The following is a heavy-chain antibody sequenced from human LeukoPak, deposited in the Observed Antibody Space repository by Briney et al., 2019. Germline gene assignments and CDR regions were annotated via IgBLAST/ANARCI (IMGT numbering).Heavy chain of an antibody. CDR1: GSTFSSYA. D-gene: IGHD3-10*01. CDR3: AKGSFMVREILY. V-gene: IGHV3-23*01. CDR2: ISGSGGST. Sequence: PGGSLRLSCAAPGSTFSSYAMSWVRQAPGKGLEWVSVISGSGGSTYYADSVKGRFTISRDNSKNTLYLQMNSLRAEDTAVYYCAKGSFMVREILYWGQGTLVTVSS. J-gene: IGHJ4*02.